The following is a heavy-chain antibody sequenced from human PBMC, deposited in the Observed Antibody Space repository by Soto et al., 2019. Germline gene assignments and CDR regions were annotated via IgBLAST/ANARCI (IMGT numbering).Heavy chain of an antibody. Sequence: GESLKISCAASGFAFSNYAIHWVRQAPGKGLEWVSSISTSIDATYYADSVKGRFTISRDDSKNTLYLQMNSLRAEDSAVYYCAKDRTVAARNFDYWGQGTQVTVSS. D-gene: IGHD6-6*01. V-gene: IGHV3-23*01. CDR1: GFAFSNYA. J-gene: IGHJ4*02. CDR2: ISTSIDAT. CDR3: AKDRTVAARNFDY.